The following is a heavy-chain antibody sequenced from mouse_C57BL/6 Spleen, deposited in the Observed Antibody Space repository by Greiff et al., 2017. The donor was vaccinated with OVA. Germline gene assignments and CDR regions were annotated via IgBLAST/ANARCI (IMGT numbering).Heavy chain of an antibody. D-gene: IGHD2-4*01. CDR3: ARCRYDYDAPSYAMDY. CDR1: GYTFTDYN. V-gene: IGHV1-22*01. Sequence: SGPELVKPGASVKMSCKASGYTFTDYNMHWVKQSHGKSLEWIGYINPNNGGTSYNQKFKGKATLTVNKSSSTAYMELRSLTSEDSAVYYCARCRYDYDAPSYAMDYWGQGTSVTVSS. CDR2: INPNNGGT. J-gene: IGHJ4*01.